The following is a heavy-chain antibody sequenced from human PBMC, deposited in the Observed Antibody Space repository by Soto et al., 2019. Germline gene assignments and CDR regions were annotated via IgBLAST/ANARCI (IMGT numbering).Heavy chain of an antibody. CDR3: ARGADGYIGYAFDI. J-gene: IGHJ3*02. D-gene: IGHD5-12*01. CDR1: GFTFSSYD. CDR2: ISYDGSNK. V-gene: IGHV3-30-3*01. Sequence: QVQLVESGGGVVQPGRSLRLSCAASGFTFSSYDMHWVRQAPGKGLEWVAVISYDGSNKYYADSVKGRFTISRDKSKKTLYVQMDSLRAGDAAVYECARGADGYIGYAFDIWGQGTMVTVSS.